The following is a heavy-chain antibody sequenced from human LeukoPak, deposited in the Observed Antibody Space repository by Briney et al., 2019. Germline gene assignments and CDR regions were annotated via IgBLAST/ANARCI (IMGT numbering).Heavy chain of an antibody. CDR3: ARDDVDTAMAPGPYYYGMDV. Sequence: WASVKVSCKASGYTFTSYGISWVRQAPGQGLEWMGWISAYNGNTNYAQKLQGRVTMTTDTSTSTAYMELRSLRSDDTAVYYCARDDVDTAMAPGPYYYGMDVWGQGTTVTVSS. J-gene: IGHJ6*02. CDR2: ISAYNGNT. D-gene: IGHD5-18*01. CDR1: GYTFTSYG. V-gene: IGHV1-18*01.